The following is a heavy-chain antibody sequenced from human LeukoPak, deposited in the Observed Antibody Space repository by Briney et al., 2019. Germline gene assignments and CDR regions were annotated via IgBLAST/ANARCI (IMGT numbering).Heavy chain of an antibody. CDR1: GYTFTSYD. Sequence: GASVKVSCKASGYTFTSYDINWVRQATGQGREWMGWMNPNSGNTGYAQKFQGRVTMTRNTSISTAYMELSSLRSEDTAVYYCARGEGYDSTYGMDVWGQGTTVTVSS. CDR2: MNPNSGNT. V-gene: IGHV1-8*01. D-gene: IGHD3-22*01. CDR3: ARGEGYDSTYGMDV. J-gene: IGHJ6*02.